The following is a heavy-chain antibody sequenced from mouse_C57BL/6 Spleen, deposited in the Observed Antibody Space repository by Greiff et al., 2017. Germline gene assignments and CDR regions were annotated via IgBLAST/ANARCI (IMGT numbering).Heavy chain of an antibody. Sequence: DVKLQESGGGLVKPGGSLKLSCAASGFTFSDYGMHWVRQAPEKGLEWVAYISSGSSTIYYADTVKGRFTISRDNAKNTLFLQMTSLRSEDTAMYYCANYYYGSSGAYWGQGTLVTVSA. CDR2: ISSGSSTI. D-gene: IGHD1-1*01. V-gene: IGHV5-17*01. J-gene: IGHJ3*01. CDR3: ANYYYGSSGAY. CDR1: GFTFSDYG.